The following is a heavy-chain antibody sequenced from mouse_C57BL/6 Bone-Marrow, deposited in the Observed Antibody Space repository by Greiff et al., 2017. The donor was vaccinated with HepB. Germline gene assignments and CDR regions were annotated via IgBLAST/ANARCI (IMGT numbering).Heavy chain of an antibody. Sequence: EVKLQESGPGLVKPSQSLSLTCSVSGYSITSGYYWNWIRQFPGNKLEWMGYISYDGSNNYNPSLKNRVTITRDTSKNQFFLKLNSVTTEDTATYYFATDLYDFDYWGQGTTLAVAS. CDR2: ISYDGSN. CDR3: ATDLYDFDY. D-gene: IGHD2-14*01. J-gene: IGHJ2*01. V-gene: IGHV3-6*01. CDR1: GYSITSGYY.